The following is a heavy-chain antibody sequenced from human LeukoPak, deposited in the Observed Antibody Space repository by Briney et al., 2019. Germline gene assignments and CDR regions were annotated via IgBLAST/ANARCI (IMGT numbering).Heavy chain of an antibody. V-gene: IGHV3-53*01. CDR3: ARDVR. D-gene: IGHD3-10*02. CDR1: GFAVSNNY. Sequence: PGGSLRLSCAASGFAVSNNYMSWVRQAPGKGLEWVSVIYSGGGTKYADSVKGRFTISRDNSRNTLYLQMNSLRDGDTAVYYCARDVRWGQGTLVTVSS. J-gene: IGHJ4*02. CDR2: IYSGGGT.